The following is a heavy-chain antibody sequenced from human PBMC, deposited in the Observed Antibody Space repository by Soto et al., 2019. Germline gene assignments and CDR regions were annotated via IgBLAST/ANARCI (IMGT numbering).Heavy chain of an antibody. CDR1: GASVSTGAYY. CDR2: VYESGYT. J-gene: IGHJ5*02. CDR3: VRALRRKAMVYPWFDR. V-gene: IGHV4-31*03. D-gene: IGHD2-8*01. Sequence: NPSETLSLTCTVSGASVSTGAYYWGWVRQRPGRGLEWIGYVYESGYTYYNMSLKSRLTISLDRSNNQFSLGLTSVTAADTAVYYCVRALRRKAMVYPWFDRLGQGTLVTVSS.